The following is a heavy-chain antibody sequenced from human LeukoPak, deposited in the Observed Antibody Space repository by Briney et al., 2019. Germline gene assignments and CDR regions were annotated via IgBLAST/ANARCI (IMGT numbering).Heavy chain of an antibody. CDR3: ARDFSRGYMDV. J-gene: IGHJ6*03. V-gene: IGHV4-39*07. D-gene: IGHD2/OR15-2a*01. CDR2: IYYSGNT. CDR1: GVSISSSNSY. Sequence: SETLSLTCTVSGVSISSSNSYWGWIRQPPGKGLVWIVSIYYSGNTYYNPSLKSRVTISVDTSKNQFSLKLNSVTAADTAMYYCARDFSRGYMDVWGKGTTVTVS.